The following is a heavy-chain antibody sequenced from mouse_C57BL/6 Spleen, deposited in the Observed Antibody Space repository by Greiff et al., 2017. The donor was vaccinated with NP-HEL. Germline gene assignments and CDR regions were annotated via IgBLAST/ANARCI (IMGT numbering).Heavy chain of an antibody. CDR1: GFTFSSYA. CDR2: ISSGGDYI. V-gene: IGHV5-9-1*02. J-gene: IGHJ2*01. CDR3: TRGGVGGYYNYFDY. Sequence: DVMLVESGEGLVKPGGSLKLSCAASGFTFSSYAMSWVRQTPEKRLEWVAYISSGGDYIYYADTVKGRFTISRANARNTLYLQMRSLKSEDTAMYYCTRGGVGGYYNYFDYWGQGTTLTVSS. D-gene: IGHD2-3*01.